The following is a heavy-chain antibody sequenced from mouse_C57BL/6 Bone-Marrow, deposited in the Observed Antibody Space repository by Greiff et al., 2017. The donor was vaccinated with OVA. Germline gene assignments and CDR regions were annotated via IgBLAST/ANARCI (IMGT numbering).Heavy chain of an antibody. V-gene: IGHV1-18*01. D-gene: IGHD1-1*01. Sequence: EVQLQQSGPELVKPGASVKIPCKASGYTFTDYNMDWVKQSHGKSLEWIGDINPNNGGTIYNQKFKGKATLTVDKSSSTAYMALRSLTSEDTAVYYCARRHYYGSRGPWFAYWGQGTLVTVSA. J-gene: IGHJ3*01. CDR2: INPNNGGT. CDR3: ARRHYYGSRGPWFAY. CDR1: GYTFTDYN.